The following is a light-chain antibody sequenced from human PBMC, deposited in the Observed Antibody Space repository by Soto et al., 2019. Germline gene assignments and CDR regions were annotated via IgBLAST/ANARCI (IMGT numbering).Light chain of an antibody. CDR1: NIGTKS. CDR2: DDR. J-gene: IGLJ2*01. CDR3: QLWDTISDHVF. V-gene: IGLV3-21*02. Sequence: SYELTQPPSVSVAPGQTARITCGGANIGTKSVHWYQQRPGQAPVLVVYDDRARPSEIPERFSGSNSGNAATLTISRVEAGDEADYYCQLWDTISDHVFFGGGTKLTVL.